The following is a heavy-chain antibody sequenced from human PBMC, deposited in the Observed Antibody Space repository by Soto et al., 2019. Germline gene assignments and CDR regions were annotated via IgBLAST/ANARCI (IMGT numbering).Heavy chain of an antibody. CDR3: ERAAANIDY. D-gene: IGHD2-2*01. Sequence: QVQLQESGPGLVKPSQTLSLTCTVSGGSISSSGSYWSWIRQHPGKGLEWIGYISYSGSTVYNPSLESRVTISLDTSKNQFSLNLNSVTAADTAVYYCERAAANIDYWGQGTLVTVSA. CDR1: GGSISSSGSY. CDR2: ISYSGST. V-gene: IGHV4-31*03. J-gene: IGHJ4*02.